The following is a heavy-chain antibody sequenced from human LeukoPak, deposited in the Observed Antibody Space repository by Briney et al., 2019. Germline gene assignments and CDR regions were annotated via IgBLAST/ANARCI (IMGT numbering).Heavy chain of an antibody. D-gene: IGHD3-3*01. J-gene: IGHJ4*02. CDR1: GFTFSNYW. Sequence: PGGSLRLSCSASGFTFSNYWMSWVRQAPGKGLEWVAHIRYDGSNKYYADSVRGRFTISRDNSKNTLYLQMNSLRAEDTAVYYCARDRDYDFFVYRGQGTLVTVSS. CDR3: ARDRDYDFFVY. V-gene: IGHV3-33*08. CDR2: IRYDGSNK.